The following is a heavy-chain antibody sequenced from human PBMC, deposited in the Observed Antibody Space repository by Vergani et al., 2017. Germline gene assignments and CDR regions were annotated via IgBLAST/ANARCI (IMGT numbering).Heavy chain of an antibody. CDR2: IYHTGSA. V-gene: IGHV4-38-2*01. CDR3: VGAGGGGYYFDY. D-gene: IGHD3-16*01. Sequence: QVQLLESGPGLLKPSETLSLTCSVSGNSITSGYYWGWIRQPPGRGLEWIGSIYHTGSAYYNPSLKSRPTISIDTSKNQFSLKLASVTAADTAVYYGVGAGGGGYYFDYWGQGTLVTVSS. J-gene: IGHJ4*02. CDR1: GNSITSGYY.